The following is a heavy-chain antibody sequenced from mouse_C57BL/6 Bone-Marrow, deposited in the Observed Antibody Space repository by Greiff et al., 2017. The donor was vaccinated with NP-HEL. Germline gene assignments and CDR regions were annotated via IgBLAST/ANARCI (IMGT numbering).Heavy chain of an antibody. Sequence: QVQLKQPGAELVMPGASVKLSCKASGYTFTSYWMHWVKQRPGQGLEWIGEIDPSDSYTNYNQKFKGKSTLTVDKSSSTAYMQLSSLTSEDSAVYYCARSLYYYAWFAYWGQGTLVTVSA. V-gene: IGHV1-69*01. CDR3: ARSLYYYAWFAY. D-gene: IGHD1-1*01. CDR1: GYTFTSYW. J-gene: IGHJ3*01. CDR2: IDPSDSYT.